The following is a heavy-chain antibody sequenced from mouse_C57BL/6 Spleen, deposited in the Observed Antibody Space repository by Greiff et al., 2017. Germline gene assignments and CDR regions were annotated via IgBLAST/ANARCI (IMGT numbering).Heavy chain of an antibody. V-gene: IGHV1-42*01. J-gene: IGHJ1*03. CDR1: GYSFTGYY. D-gene: IGHD2-4*01. Sequence: EVTLMESGPELVKPGASVKISCKASGYSFTGYYMNWVKQSPEKSLEWIGEINPSTGGTTYNQKFKAKATLTVDKSSRTAYMQLKSRTSEDSAVYYCARAYYDYGDWYFDVWGTGTTVTVSS. CDR2: INPSTGGT. CDR3: ARAYYDYGDWYFDV.